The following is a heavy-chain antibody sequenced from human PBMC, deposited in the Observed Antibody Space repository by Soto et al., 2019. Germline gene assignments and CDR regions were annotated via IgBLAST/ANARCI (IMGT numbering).Heavy chain of an antibody. CDR3: TRHQDIVVVPAAMAGWFDP. D-gene: IGHD2-2*01. J-gene: IGHJ5*02. CDR1: GFTFSGSA. CDR2: IRGKANSYAT. Sequence: SGGSLRLSCAASGFTFSGSAMHWVRQASGKGLEWVGRIRGKANSYATAYAASVKGRFTISRDDSKNTAYLQMNSLKTEDTAVYYCTRHQDIVVVPAAMAGWFDPWGQGTLVTVSS. V-gene: IGHV3-73*01.